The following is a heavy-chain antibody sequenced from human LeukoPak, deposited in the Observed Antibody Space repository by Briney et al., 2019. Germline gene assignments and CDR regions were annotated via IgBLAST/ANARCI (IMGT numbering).Heavy chain of an antibody. CDR3: ARVGSRDNGDY. Sequence: PSETLSLTCAVSGGSISSGGYSWSWIRQPPGKGLEWIGYIYYSGSTYYNPSLKSRVTISVDTSKNQFSLKLSSVTAADTAVYYCARVGSRDNGDYWGQGTLVTLSS. D-gene: IGHD1-1*01. CDR1: GGSISSGGYS. V-gene: IGHV4-30-2*05. CDR2: IYYSGST. J-gene: IGHJ4*02.